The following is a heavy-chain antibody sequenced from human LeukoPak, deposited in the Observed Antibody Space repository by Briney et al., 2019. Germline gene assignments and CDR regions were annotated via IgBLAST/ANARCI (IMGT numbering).Heavy chain of an antibody. D-gene: IGHD2-15*01. CDR1: GFTFDDYG. CDR2: INWNGGST. CDR3: ATSQSPSGQYGNAFDI. V-gene: IGHV3-20*04. J-gene: IGHJ3*02. Sequence: GGSLRLSCAASGFTFDDYGMSWVRQAPGKGLEWVSGINWNGGSTGYADSVKGRFTISRDNAKNALYRQMNSLRAADTAVYYCATSQSPSGQYGNAFDIWGQGTMVTVSS.